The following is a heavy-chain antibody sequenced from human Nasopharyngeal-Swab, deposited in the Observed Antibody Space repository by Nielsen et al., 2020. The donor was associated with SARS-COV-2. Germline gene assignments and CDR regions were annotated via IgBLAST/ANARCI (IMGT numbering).Heavy chain of an antibody. Sequence: SETLSLTCTVSGGSIGTYYWSWIRQPPGKGLEWIGYISYTGSTMYNHSLKGRVTLSVDTSENQFSLRLTSVTAADSAVYYCARQDVSGSYRFMVYWGQGTLVTVSS. CDR3: ARQDVSGSYRFMVY. CDR1: GGSIGTYY. J-gene: IGHJ4*02. CDR2: ISYTGST. D-gene: IGHD3-16*02. V-gene: IGHV4-59*08.